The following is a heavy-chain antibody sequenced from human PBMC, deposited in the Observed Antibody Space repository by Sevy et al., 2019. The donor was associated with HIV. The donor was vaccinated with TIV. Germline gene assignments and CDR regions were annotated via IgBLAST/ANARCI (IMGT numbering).Heavy chain of an antibody. CDR1: GFTVSTNY. V-gene: IGHV3-53*01. J-gene: IGHJ5*02. CDR3: ARDLTPGGPDWFDP. D-gene: IGHD2-15*01. CDR2: IYSGGST. Sequence: GGSLRLSCAASGFTVSTNYMSWVRQAPGKGLEWVSVIYSGGSTYYANSVKGRFTISRDNSKNTLYLQMNSLRAEDTAVYYCARDLTPGGPDWFDPWGQGTLVTVSS.